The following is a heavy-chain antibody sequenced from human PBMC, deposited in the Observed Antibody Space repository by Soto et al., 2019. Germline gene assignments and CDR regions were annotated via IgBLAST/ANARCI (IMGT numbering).Heavy chain of an antibody. V-gene: IGHV1-18*01. CDR1: GYTFTRYG. D-gene: IGHD3-9*01. CDR3: ARDRPYDTWYYMDV. CDR2: ISAYNGNT. J-gene: IGHJ6*03. Sequence: ASVKVPCKASGYTFTRYGISWVRQAPGQGLEWMGWISAYNGNTNYAQKLQGRVTMTTDTSTSTAYMELRSLRSDDTAVYYCARDRPYDTWYYMDVWGKGTTVTVSS.